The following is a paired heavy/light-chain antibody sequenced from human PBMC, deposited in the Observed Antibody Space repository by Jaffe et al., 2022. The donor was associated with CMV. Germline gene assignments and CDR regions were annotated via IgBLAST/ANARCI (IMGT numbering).Light chain of an antibody. CDR3: MQATHWPYT. CDR1: QSLGHSDGNIY. V-gene: IGKV2-30*02. Sequence: DVVLTQSPLFLPVTLGQPASISCRSSQSLGHSDGNIYLNWYQVRPGQSPRRLIYKLSARDAGVPDRFSGSGSGSDFTLKISRVEAEDVGVYYCMQATHWPYTLGQGTKVDIK. CDR2: KLS. J-gene: IGKJ1*01.
Heavy chain of an antibody. CDR2: IGSKGNGYAT. J-gene: IGHJ4*02. CDR3: TTLDFWTYNSDY. D-gene: IGHD3-3*01. V-gene: IGHV3-73*01. CDR1: GFPFSNFG. Sequence: EGQLVESGGGLVQPGGSLKLSCAASGFPFSNFGIHWFRQSPGKGLEWIGRIGSKGNGYATAYAVSVRGRFVISKDDSTYTAHLQMNSLKTEDTALYYCTTLDFWTYNSDYWGQGTLVTVSS.